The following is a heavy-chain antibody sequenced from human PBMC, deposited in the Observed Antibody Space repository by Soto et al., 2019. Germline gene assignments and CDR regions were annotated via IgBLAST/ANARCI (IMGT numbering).Heavy chain of an antibody. CDR1: GFTFRNHG. V-gene: IGHV3-33*06. CDR3: VKSSEGGSRGGGDL. D-gene: IGHD6-13*01. J-gene: IGHJ5*02. Sequence: QVQLVESGGGVVEPGGALRLSCAASGFTFRNHGMHWVRQAPGKGLEWLTVIWYDGSHKYYADSVKGRFTTSRDNSENTLSLEMKSVRAEERAVYYGVKSSEGGSRGGGDLWGQGTLVTVSS. CDR2: IWYDGSHK.